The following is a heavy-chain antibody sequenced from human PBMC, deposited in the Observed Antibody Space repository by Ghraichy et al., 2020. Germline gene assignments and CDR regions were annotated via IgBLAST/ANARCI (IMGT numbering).Heavy chain of an antibody. J-gene: IGHJ3*02. CDR3: ARDTWLAARPRLAAFDI. V-gene: IGHV4-31*03. CDR2: IYYSGST. D-gene: IGHD6-6*01. CDR1: GGSISSGGYY. Sequence: SETLSLTCTVSGGSISSGGYYWSWIRQHPGKGLEWIGYIYYSGSTYYNPSLKSRVTISVDTSKNQFSLKLSSVTAADTAVYYCARDTWLAARPRLAAFDIWGQGTMVTVSS.